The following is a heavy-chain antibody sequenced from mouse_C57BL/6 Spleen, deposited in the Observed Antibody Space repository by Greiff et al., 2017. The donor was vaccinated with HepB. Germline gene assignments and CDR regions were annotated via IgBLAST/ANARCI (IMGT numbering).Heavy chain of an antibody. CDR1: GYTFTSYW. CDR3: ARGLRRYYYAMDY. D-gene: IGHD2-2*01. CDR2: IYPSDSET. V-gene: IGHV1-61*01. Sequence: VQLQQPGAELVRPGSSVKLSCKASGYTFTSYWMDWVKQRPGQGLEWIGNIYPSDSETHYNQKFKDKATLTVDISSSTAYMQLSSLTSEDSAVYYCARGLRRYYYAMDYWGQGTSVTVSS. J-gene: IGHJ4*01.